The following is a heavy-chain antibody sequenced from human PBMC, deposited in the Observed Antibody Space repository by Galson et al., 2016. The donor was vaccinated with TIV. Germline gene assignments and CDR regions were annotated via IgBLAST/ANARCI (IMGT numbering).Heavy chain of an antibody. D-gene: IGHD3-3*01. CDR3: ARREGYDDGSGYYPDIRWFDH. CDR1: GYGFSHYW. Sequence: SGAEVKKPGESLRISCQASGYGFSHYWVAWVRQLPGKGLEWMGIIYPGDSTVRYSPSFQGQVTISVDKSLSSAYLQWSSLKASDTAMYFCARREGYDDGSGYYPDIRWFDHWGQGTLVTVSS. J-gene: IGHJ5*02. V-gene: IGHV5-51*03. CDR2: IYPGDSTV.